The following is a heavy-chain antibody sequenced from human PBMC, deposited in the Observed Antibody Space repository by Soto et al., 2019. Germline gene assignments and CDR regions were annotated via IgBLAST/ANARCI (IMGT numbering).Heavy chain of an antibody. CDR1: GFTFSNYA. CDR2: ISGSGGST. Sequence: GGSLRLSCAASGFTFSNYAMSWVRQAPGKGLEWVSAISGSGGSTYYADSVKGRFTISRDNSKNTLYVQMNSLRAEDTAIYYCAFPTTAAAGKTGFDYWGQGTLVTVSS. D-gene: IGHD6-13*01. V-gene: IGHV3-23*01. CDR3: AFPTTAAAGKTGFDY. J-gene: IGHJ4*02.